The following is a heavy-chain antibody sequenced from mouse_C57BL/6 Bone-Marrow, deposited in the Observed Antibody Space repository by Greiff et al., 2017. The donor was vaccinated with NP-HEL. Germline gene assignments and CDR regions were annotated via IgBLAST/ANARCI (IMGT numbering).Heavy chain of an antibody. J-gene: IGHJ4*01. CDR1: GYAFTNYL. CDR3: ARGGGLRRAMDY. D-gene: IGHD2-4*01. CDR2: INPGSGGT. Sequence: VQLVESGAELVRPGTSVKVSCKASGYAFTNYLIEWVKQRPGQGLEWIGVINPGSGGTNYNEKFKGKATLTADKSSSTAYMQLSSLTSEDSAVYFCARGGGLRRAMDYWGQGTSVTVSS. V-gene: IGHV1-54*01.